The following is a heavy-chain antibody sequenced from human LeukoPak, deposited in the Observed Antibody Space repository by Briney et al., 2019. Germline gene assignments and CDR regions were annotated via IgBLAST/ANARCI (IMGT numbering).Heavy chain of an antibody. V-gene: IGHV3-43D*03. CDR2: ISWDGGST. J-gene: IGHJ4*02. CDR3: AKIGSSGYYFDY. CDR1: GFTFDDYA. Sequence: GGSLRLSCAASGFTFDDYAMHWVRQAPGKGLEWVSLISWDGGSTYYADSVKGRFTLSRDNPKNTLYLQMNSLRAEDTAVYYCAKIGSSGYYFDYWGQGTLVTVSS. D-gene: IGHD3-22*01.